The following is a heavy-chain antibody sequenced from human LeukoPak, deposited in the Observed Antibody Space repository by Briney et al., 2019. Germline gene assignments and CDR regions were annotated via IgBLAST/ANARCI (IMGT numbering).Heavy chain of an antibody. V-gene: IGHV1-2*02. CDR3: ARDLGYVDIAMVDY. D-gene: IGHD5-18*01. CDR1: GYTFTGYY. Sequence: ASVKVSCKASGYTFTGYYMHWVRQAPGQGLEWMGWINPNSGGTNYAQKFQGRVTMTRDTSISTAYMELSRLRSDDTAVYYCARDLGYVDIAMVDYWGQGTLVTVSS. J-gene: IGHJ4*02. CDR2: INPNSGGT.